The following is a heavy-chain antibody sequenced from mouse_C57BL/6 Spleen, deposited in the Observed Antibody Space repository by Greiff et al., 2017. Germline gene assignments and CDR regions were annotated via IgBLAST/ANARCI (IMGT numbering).Heavy chain of an antibody. CDR3: ERDWDGKGYVDY. Sequence: QVQLQQSGAELVRPGPSVKVSCKASGYAFTNYLIEWVKPRPGQGLEWIGVINPGSGGTNYNEKFKGKATLTADKSSSTAYMQLSSLTSEDSAGYCCERDWDGKGYVDYWGQGTTLTVSS. D-gene: IGHD4-1*01. CDR1: GYAFTNYL. J-gene: IGHJ2*01. CDR2: INPGSGGT. V-gene: IGHV1-54*01.